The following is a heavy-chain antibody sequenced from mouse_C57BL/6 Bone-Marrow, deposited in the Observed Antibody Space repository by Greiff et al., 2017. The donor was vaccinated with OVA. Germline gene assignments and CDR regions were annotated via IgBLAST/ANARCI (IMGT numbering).Heavy chain of an antibody. CDR3: ARNYSNWLDY. V-gene: IGHV1-22*01. CDR1: GYTFPDYN. Sequence: DVQLQESGPELVKPGASVKMSCKASGYTFPDYNMHWVKQSHGKSLEWIGYINPNNGGTSYNQKFKGKATLTVNKSSSTAYMELRSLTSEDSAVYYCARNYSNWLDYWGQGTTLTVSS. CDR2: INPNNGGT. J-gene: IGHJ2*01. D-gene: IGHD2-5*01.